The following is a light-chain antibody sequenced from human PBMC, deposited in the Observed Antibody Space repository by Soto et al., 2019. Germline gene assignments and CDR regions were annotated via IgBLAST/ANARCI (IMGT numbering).Light chain of an antibody. CDR2: GAS. V-gene: IGKV3-20*01. CDR1: QSVSSSY. J-gene: IGKJ3*01. Sequence: EIVLTQSPGTLSLSPGERATLSCRASQSVSSSYLAWYQQKPGQAPRLLIYGASSRATGIPDRFSGSGSGTDFTLTISGLEPEDFAVYYCQQYGSSFTFGPGTKVDI. CDR3: QQYGSSFT.